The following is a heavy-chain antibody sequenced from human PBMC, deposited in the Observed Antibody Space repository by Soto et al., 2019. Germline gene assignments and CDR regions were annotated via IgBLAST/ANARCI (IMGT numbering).Heavy chain of an antibody. D-gene: IGHD7-27*01. Sequence: SETLSLTCTVSGGSIRSGTYYWHWIRQHPGKGLEWIGYIYHSGSTYYNPSLESRVNISLDTSKNHFSLKLSSVTAADTAVYYCARHSLGVTYYYYGMDVWGQGTTVTVSS. V-gene: IGHV4-31*03. J-gene: IGHJ6*02. CDR1: GGSIRSGTYY. CDR2: IYHSGST. CDR3: ARHSLGVTYYYYGMDV.